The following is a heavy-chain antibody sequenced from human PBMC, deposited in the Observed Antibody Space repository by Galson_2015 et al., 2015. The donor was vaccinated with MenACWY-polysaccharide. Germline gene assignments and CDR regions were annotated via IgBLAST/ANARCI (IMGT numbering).Heavy chain of an antibody. CDR2: INGSGAST. Sequence: SLRLSCAASGFTFSNAWMNWVRQAPGKGLEWVSAINGSGASTYYADSVKGRFTISRDNSKNMLYLQMNSLRAEDTAVYYCANPGLSTGRSSDVDYWGQGTLVTVSS. CDR3: ANPGLSTGRSSDVDY. CDR1: GFTFSNAW. V-gene: IGHV3-23*01. D-gene: IGHD4-17*01. J-gene: IGHJ4*02.